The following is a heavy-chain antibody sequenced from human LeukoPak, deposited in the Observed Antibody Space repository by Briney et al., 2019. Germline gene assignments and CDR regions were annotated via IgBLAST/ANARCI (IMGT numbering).Heavy chain of an antibody. Sequence: PGGSLRLSCAASGFTVSSNYMSWVRQGPGKGLECGSVNYSGGRTEYADSVKGRFTISRDNSKNTLYLQMNSLRAEDTAVYYCARESGSYYGVTLDYWGQGTLVSVSS. V-gene: IGHV3-66*01. CDR3: ARESGSYYGVTLDY. J-gene: IGHJ4*02. CDR1: GFTVSSNY. D-gene: IGHD1-26*01. CDR2: NYSGGRT.